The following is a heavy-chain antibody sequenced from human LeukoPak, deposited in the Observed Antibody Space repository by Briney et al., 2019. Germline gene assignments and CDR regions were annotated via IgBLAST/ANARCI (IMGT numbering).Heavy chain of an antibody. V-gene: IGHV3-66*01. CDR2: IFSGGGT. CDR1: GFTVSSSY. J-gene: IGHJ3*02. Sequence: PGGSLRLSCAASGFTVSSSYMNWVRQAPGKGLEWVSLIFSGGGTYYADSVKGRFTISRDNSKNTLFLQMNSLRAEDTAVYYCARGGVVYPDSFDIGGRGTMVTVSS. D-gene: IGHD2-15*01. CDR3: ARGGVVYPDSFDI.